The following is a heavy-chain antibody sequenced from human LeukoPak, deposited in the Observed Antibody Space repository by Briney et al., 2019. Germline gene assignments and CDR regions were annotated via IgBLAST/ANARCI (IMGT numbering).Heavy chain of an antibody. Sequence: ASVKVSCEAIGYTFTGYFMHWVRQAPGQGLEWMGWIKPNSGDTNYAQKFRGRVTMTRETSISTAYMELSNLRSDDTAVYYCARDRRAAIGTPYDFDYWGQGTLVTVSS. CDR3: ARDRRAAIGTPYDFDY. CDR1: GYTFTGYF. CDR2: IKPNSGDT. V-gene: IGHV1-2*02. D-gene: IGHD6-13*01. J-gene: IGHJ4*02.